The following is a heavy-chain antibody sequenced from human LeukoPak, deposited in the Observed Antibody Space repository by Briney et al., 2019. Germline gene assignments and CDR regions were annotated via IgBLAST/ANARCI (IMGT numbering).Heavy chain of an antibody. V-gene: IGHV3-23*01. Sequence: GGSLRLSCAASGFTFSTYAMSWVRQAPGKGLEWVSAISGSGESTYYAGSVKGRFTISRDNSKNTLYLQMNSLRADDTALYYCAKDAKRNYDFWDRFDYWGQRALVTVSS. J-gene: IGHJ4*02. D-gene: IGHD3-3*01. CDR2: ISGSGEST. CDR1: GFTFSTYA. CDR3: AKDAKRNYDFWDRFDY.